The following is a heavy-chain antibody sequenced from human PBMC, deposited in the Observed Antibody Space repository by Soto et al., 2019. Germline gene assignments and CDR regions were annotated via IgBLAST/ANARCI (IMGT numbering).Heavy chain of an antibody. V-gene: IGHV4-30-4*01. CDR1: GGSISSGDYY. J-gene: IGHJ4*02. CDR3: ARAFYRYYFDY. D-gene: IGHD3-3*01. CDR2: IYYSGST. Sequence: PSETLSLSCTVSGGSISSGDYYWSWIRQPPGKGLEWIGYIYYSGSTYYNPSLKSRITISVDTSKNQFSLKLSSVTAADTAVYYCARAFYRYYFDYWGQGTLVTV.